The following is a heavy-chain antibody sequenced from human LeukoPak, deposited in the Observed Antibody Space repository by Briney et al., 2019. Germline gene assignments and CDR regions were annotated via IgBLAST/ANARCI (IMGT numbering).Heavy chain of an antibody. J-gene: IGHJ4*02. Sequence: VASVKVSCKASGYTFTAYHMHWVRQAPGQGLEWMGRISPNSGDTNYAQKFQGRVTMTRDTSISTAYMELSRLRSDDTAVYYCARDYCSSTSCLFDYWGQGTLVSVSS. D-gene: IGHD2-2*01. V-gene: IGHV1-2*06. CDR2: ISPNSGDT. CDR1: GYTFTAYH. CDR3: ARDYCSSTSCLFDY.